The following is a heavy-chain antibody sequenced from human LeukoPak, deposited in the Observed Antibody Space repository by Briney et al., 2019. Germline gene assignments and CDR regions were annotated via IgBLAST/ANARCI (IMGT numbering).Heavy chain of an antibody. CDR2: ISSSGSTI. V-gene: IGHV3-48*04. Sequence: PGGSLRLSCAASGFTFSSYSMNWVRQAPGKGLEWVSYISSSGSTIYYADSVKGRFTISRDNAKNSLYLQMNSLRAEDTAVYYCARDGRYCGGDCYLDYWGPGTLVTVSS. CDR3: ARDGRYCGGDCYLDY. J-gene: IGHJ4*02. D-gene: IGHD2-21*02. CDR1: GFTFSSYS.